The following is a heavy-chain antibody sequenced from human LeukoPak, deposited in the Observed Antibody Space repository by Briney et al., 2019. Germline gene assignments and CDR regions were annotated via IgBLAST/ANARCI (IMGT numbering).Heavy chain of an antibody. D-gene: IGHD6-13*01. V-gene: IGHV3-74*01. CDR2: LNPDGSTT. CDR1: GFTFNRYW. Sequence: PGGSLRLSCAASGFTFNRYWIHWVRQAPGKGLEWVSRLNPDGSTTTYAASVKGRFTISRDNAKNSLYLQMNSLRAEDTAVYYCARDGPRIAAAVVEGAFDIWGQGTMVTVSS. J-gene: IGHJ3*02. CDR3: ARDGPRIAAAVVEGAFDI.